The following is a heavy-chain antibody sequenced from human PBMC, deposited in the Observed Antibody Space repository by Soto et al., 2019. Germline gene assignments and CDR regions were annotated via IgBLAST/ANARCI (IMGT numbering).Heavy chain of an antibody. CDR1: GFTFSSYA. J-gene: IGHJ6*02. D-gene: IGHD3-10*01. Sequence: GGSLRLSCAASGFTFSSYAMHWVRQAPGKGLEWVAVISYDGSNKYYADSVKGRFTISRDNSKNTLYLQMNSLRAEDTAVYYCARDLPRGYYGSAYYGMDVWGQGTTVTVSS. CDR2: ISYDGSNK. V-gene: IGHV3-30-3*01. CDR3: ARDLPRGYYGSAYYGMDV.